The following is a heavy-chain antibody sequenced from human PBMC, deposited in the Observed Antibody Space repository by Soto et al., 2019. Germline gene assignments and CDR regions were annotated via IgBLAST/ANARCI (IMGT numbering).Heavy chain of an antibody. Sequence: PGGSLRLSCSASGFTFSRNAMHWVRQAPGKGLEYVSAISSNGGSTYYADSVKGRFTISRDNSTNTLYLQMSSLRAEDTAVYYCVKGVRESYGMDVWGQGTKVTVSS. D-gene: IGHD3-10*01. CDR2: ISSNGGST. CDR1: GFTFSRNA. V-gene: IGHV3-64D*06. CDR3: VKGVRESYGMDV. J-gene: IGHJ6*02.